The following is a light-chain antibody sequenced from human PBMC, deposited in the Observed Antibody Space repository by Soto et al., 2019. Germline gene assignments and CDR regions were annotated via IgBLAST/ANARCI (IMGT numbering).Light chain of an antibody. CDR2: EVN. J-gene: IGLJ2*01. CDR1: SSDVGGYNF. V-gene: IGLV2-14*01. CDR3: SSYTSSNTYVV. Sequence: QSVLTQPASVSGSPGQSITISCTGTSSDVGGYNFVSWYQQHPGKAPKVMIYEVNNRPSGVSNRFSGSKSGNTASLTISGLQAEDEADYYCSSYTSSNTYVVFGGGTQLTVL.